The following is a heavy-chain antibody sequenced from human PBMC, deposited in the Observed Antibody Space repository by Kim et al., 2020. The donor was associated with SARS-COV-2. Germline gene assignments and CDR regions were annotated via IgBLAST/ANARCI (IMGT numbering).Heavy chain of an antibody. D-gene: IGHD3-22*01. CDR2: ISGNGVNK. V-gene: IGHV3-23*01. Sequence: GGSLRLSCVASGFTFDTYAMSWVRQAPGKGLEWVSVISGNGVNKFYADSVRGRFTISRVDTKDTLYLQMNSLRDEDTALYYCAKVVVMDGYNYYFYYGMDVWSQGTTVTVSS. CDR3: AKVVVMDGYNYYFYYGMDV. J-gene: IGHJ6*02. CDR1: GFTFDTYA.